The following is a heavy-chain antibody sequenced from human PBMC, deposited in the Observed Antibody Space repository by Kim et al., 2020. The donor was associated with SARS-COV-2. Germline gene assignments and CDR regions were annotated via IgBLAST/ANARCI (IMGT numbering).Heavy chain of an antibody. CDR3: ARDRAVRGVITTLDY. J-gene: IGHJ4*01. Sequence: GGSLRLSCAASGFTFSSYAMHWVRQAPGKGLEWVAVISYDGSNKYYADSVKGRFTISRDNSKNTLYLQMNSLRAEDTAVYYCARDRAVRGVITTLDYWG. CDR1: GFTFSSYA. CDR2: ISYDGSNK. D-gene: IGHD3-10*01. V-gene: IGHV3-30*04.